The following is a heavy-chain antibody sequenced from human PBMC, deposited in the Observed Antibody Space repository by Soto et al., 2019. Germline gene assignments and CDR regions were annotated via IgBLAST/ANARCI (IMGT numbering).Heavy chain of an antibody. J-gene: IGHJ4*02. D-gene: IGHD1-26*01. CDR2: ISAYNGKT. CDR1: GYTFSNYC. Sequence: ASGKVSGKSSGYTFSNYCMNWMRQVPGQGLEWMGWISAYNGKTNYAQRFQGRVSMTTDTSTNTAYMELTSLRSDDTAVYYCARASGGGVGTTSYCGQGTLVTVSS. V-gene: IGHV1-18*01. CDR3: ARASGGGVGTTSY.